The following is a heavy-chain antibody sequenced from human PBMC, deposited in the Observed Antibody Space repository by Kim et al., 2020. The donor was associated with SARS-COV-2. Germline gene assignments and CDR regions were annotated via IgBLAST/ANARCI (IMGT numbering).Heavy chain of an antibody. V-gene: IGHV3-23*01. CDR3: AKQIDGSSSTFVS. D-gene: IGHD6-13*01. J-gene: IGHJ5*01. CDR1: GFTFSNYA. Sequence: GGSLRLSCVASGFTFSNYAMSWVRQAPGKGLEWVSQIKSRSDFIEYADSVKGRFTISRDNSKTTVYMEMNSLRVEDTAVYYCAKQIDGSSSTFVSWGQGSVATVSS. CDR2: IKSRSDFI.